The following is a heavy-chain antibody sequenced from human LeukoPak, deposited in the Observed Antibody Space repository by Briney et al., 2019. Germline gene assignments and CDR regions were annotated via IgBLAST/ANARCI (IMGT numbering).Heavy chain of an antibody. J-gene: IGHJ3*02. CDR1: GYTFTGYY. CDR2: INPNSGGT. CDR3: ARDYGSGKDAFDI. Sequence: ASVKVSCKASGYTFTGYYMHWVRQAPGQGLEWMGWINPNSGGTNYAQEFQGWVTMTRDTSISTAYMELSRLRSDDTAVYYCARDYGSGKDAFDIWGQGTMVTVSS. D-gene: IGHD3-10*01. V-gene: IGHV1-2*04.